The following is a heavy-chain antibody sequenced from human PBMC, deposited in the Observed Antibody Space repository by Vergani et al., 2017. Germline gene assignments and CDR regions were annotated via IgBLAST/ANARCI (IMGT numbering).Heavy chain of an antibody. D-gene: IGHD4-17*01. CDR3: ARGRYMTTVTRFDY. Sequence: QVQLQESGPGLVKPSETLSLTCTVSSYSISSGYYWGWTRQPPGKGLEWIGSIYHSGSTHYNPSLKSRVTISVDTSKNQFSLKLSSVTAADTAVYYCARGRYMTTVTRFDYWGQGTLVTVSS. V-gene: IGHV4-38-2*02. CDR2: IYHSGST. J-gene: IGHJ4*02. CDR1: SYSISSGYY.